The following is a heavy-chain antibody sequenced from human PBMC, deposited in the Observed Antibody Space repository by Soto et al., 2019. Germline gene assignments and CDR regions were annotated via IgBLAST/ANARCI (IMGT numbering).Heavy chain of an antibody. CDR2: ISAYNGNT. CDR1: GYTFTSYA. J-gene: IGHJ6*02. V-gene: IGHV1-18*04. D-gene: IGHD2-2*01. Sequence: ASVKFSCKASGYTFTSYAISWVRHAPGQGLEWMGWISAYNGNTNYAQKLQGRVTMTTDTSTSTAYMELRSLRSDDTAVYYCARPYCSSTSCQHVYYYYGMDVWGQGTTVTVSS. CDR3: ARPYCSSTSCQHVYYYYGMDV.